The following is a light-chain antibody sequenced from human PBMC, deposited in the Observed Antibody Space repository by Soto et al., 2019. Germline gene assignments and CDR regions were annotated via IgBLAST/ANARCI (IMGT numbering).Light chain of an antibody. CDR1: QSVSSN. J-gene: IGKJ3*01. CDR2: GAS. Sequence: EIVMTQSPATLSVSPGERATLSCRASQSVSSNLAWYQQKPGQAPRLLIYGASTRATGIPARFSGSGSGTEFTLTISSLHSEDFAVYYCQQYNNGPPLTFGPGTKVDIK. CDR3: QQYNNGPPLT. V-gene: IGKV3-15*01.